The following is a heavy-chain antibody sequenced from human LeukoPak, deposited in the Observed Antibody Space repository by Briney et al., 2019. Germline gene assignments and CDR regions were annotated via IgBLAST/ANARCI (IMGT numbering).Heavy chain of an antibody. Sequence: GGSLRLSCAASGFTFSSYGMHWVRQAPGKGLEWVAVIWYDGSNKYYADSVKGRFTISRDNSKNTLYLQMNSLRAEDTAVYYCARVRSAYSSDWPPLGYWGQGTLVTVSS. D-gene: IGHD6-19*01. CDR2: IWYDGSNK. V-gene: IGHV3-33*01. CDR1: GFTFSSYG. J-gene: IGHJ4*02. CDR3: ARVRSAYSSDWPPLGY.